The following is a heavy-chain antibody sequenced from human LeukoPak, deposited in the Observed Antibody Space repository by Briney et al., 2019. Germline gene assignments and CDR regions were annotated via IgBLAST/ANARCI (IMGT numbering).Heavy chain of an antibody. CDR1: GFTFSSHT. D-gene: IGHD2-8*02. J-gene: IGHJ4*02. CDR2: IGGSGGRT. V-gene: IGHV3-23*01. Sequence: PGGSLRLSCAASGFTFSSHTMNWVRQAPGKGLELVSAIGGSGGRTDYADAVKGRFTISRDNSRNTLYLQMTSLRAEDTAVYYCVRDTGVSAYNDYWGQGTLVTVSS. CDR3: VRDTGVSAYNDY.